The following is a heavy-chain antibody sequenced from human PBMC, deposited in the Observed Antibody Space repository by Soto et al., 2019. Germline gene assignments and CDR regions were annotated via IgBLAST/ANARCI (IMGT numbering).Heavy chain of an antibody. CDR2: IDSDGSTT. CDR1: GFTFSNYW. J-gene: IGHJ5*02. D-gene: IGHD2-15*01. CDR3: ARDGCSGSNCLNWFDP. Sequence: PGGSLRLSCAASGFTFSNYWMHWVRQAPGRGLVWVSHIDSDGSTTTYADSVEGRFTISRDNAKNSLYLQMNSLRAEDTAVYYCARDGCSGSNCLNWFDPWGQGTLVTVSS. V-gene: IGHV3-74*01.